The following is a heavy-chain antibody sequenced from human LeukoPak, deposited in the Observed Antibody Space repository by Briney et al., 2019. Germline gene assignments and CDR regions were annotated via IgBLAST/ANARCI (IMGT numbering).Heavy chain of an antibody. CDR2: IYHSGST. J-gene: IGHJ4*02. D-gene: IGHD3-9*01. CDR3: ARALDYDILTGYYRDY. Sequence: PSETLSLTCAVSGGSISSSNWWSWVRQPPGKGLEWIGEIYHSGSTNYNPSLKSRVTISVDKSKNQFSLKLSSVTAADTAVYYCARALDYDILTGYYRDYWGQGTLVTVSS. V-gene: IGHV4-4*02. CDR1: GGSISSSNW.